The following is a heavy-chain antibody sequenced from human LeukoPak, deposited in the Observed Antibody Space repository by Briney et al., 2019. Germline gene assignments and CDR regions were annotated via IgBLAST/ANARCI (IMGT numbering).Heavy chain of an antibody. Sequence: GGSLRLSCEASEFRFGSYWMSWVRQAPGQGLEWVAKMDQHGSQTHYADSVKARFTISRDNSKSSVYLQMNSLRAEDTALYYCAKNLFNPLRPAWGQGTLVTVSS. J-gene: IGHJ5*02. CDR1: EFRFGSYW. V-gene: IGHV3-7*03. CDR2: MDQHGSQT. CDR3: AKNLFNPLRPA. D-gene: IGHD2/OR15-2a*01.